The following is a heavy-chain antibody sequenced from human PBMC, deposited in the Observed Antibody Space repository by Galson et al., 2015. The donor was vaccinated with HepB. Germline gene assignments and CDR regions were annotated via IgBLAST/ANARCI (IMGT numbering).Heavy chain of an antibody. D-gene: IGHD5-18*01. CDR3: ATLYSYGSIDY. CDR2: ISYDGSNK. V-gene: IGHV3-30*03. Sequence: SLRLSCAASGFTFSSYGMHWVRQAPGKGLEWVAVISYDGSNKYYADSVKGRFTISRDNSKNTLYLQMNSLRAEDTAVYYCATLYSYGSIDYWGQGTLVTVSS. J-gene: IGHJ4*02. CDR1: GFTFSSYG.